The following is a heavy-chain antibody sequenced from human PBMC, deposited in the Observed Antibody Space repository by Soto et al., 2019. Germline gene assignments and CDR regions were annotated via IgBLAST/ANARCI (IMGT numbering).Heavy chain of an antibody. J-gene: IGHJ2*01. Sequence: GKGLEWVGRIKSKTDGGTTDYAAPVTGRFTISRDDSKNTLYLQMNSLRAEDTAVYYCFFFQAEDGIRDVRSVSAFLLNRSSDL. V-gene: IGHV3-15*07. CDR3: FFFQAEDGIRDVRSVSAFLLNRSSDL. CDR2: IKSKTDGGTT. D-gene: IGHD3-10*02.